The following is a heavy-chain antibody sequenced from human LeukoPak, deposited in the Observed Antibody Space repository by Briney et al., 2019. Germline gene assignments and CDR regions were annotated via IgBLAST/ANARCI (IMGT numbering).Heavy chain of an antibody. CDR3: ARHTGRTVYFDY. J-gene: IGHJ4*02. V-gene: IGHV4-39*01. D-gene: IGHD1-14*01. CDR2: IYYSGST. CDR1: GGSISSSSYY. Sequence: SETLSLTCTVSGGSISSSSYYWGWIRQPPGKGLEWIGSIYYSGSTYYSPSLKSRVTISVDTSKNQFSLKLSSVTAADTAVYYCARHTGRTVYFDYWGQGTLVTVSS.